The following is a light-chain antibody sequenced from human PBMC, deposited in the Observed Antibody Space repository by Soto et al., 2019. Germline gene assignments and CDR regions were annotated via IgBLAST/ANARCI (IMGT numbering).Light chain of an antibody. CDR3: QQYNNWPWT. CDR1: QSISSR. J-gene: IGKJ1*01. Sequence: DIQMTQSPSTLSASLGDRVTITCRASQSISSRLAWYQHKPGKAPKLLIYDASTLESGVPSRFSGSGSGTDFTLTISSLEPEDFAVYYCQQYNNWPWTFGQGTKVDI. CDR2: DAS. V-gene: IGKV1-5*01.